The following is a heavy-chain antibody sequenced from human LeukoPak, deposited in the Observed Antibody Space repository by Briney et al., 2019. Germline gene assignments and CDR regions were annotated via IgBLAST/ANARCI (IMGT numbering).Heavy chain of an antibody. CDR3: ARDQDDYNSLPPLFQH. CDR1: GFTFSRFA. V-gene: IGHV3-23*01. Sequence: GGSLRLSCAASGFTFSRFAMSWVRQAPGTGLDWVSGISGSGDGTYYADSVKGRFTISRDNSKNTLYLHMNSLRAEDTAVYYCARDQDDYNSLPPLFQHWGQGTLVTVSS. CDR2: ISGSGDGT. D-gene: IGHD5-24*01. J-gene: IGHJ1*01.